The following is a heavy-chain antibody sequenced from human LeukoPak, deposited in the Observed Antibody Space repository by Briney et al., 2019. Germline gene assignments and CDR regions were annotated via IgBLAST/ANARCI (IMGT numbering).Heavy chain of an antibody. J-gene: IGHJ3*02. CDR1: GGSFSGYY. Sequence: SETLSLTCAVYGGSFSGYYWSWIRQPPGKGLEWIGSMSYSGSTYYNPSLKSRVTISVDTSKNHFSLNLSSVTAADTAVYYCARHPDHYGDYPDAFDIWGQGTLVTVSS. CDR2: MSYSGST. CDR3: ARHPDHYGDYPDAFDI. V-gene: IGHV4-34*01. D-gene: IGHD4-17*01.